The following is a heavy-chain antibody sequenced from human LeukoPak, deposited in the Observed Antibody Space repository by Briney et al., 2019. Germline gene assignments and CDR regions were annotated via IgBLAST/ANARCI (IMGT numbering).Heavy chain of an antibody. CDR2: INPSGGST. D-gene: IGHD1-26*01. CDR3: ARAVWELPPLFDY. V-gene: IGHV1-46*01. CDR1: GYTFTSYY. J-gene: IGHJ4*02. Sequence: ASVKVSCKASGYTFTSYYMHWVRQAPGQGLEWMGIINPSGGSTSYAHKFQGRVTMTRDMSTSTVYMELSSLRSEDTAVYYCARAVWELPPLFDYWGQGTLVTVSS.